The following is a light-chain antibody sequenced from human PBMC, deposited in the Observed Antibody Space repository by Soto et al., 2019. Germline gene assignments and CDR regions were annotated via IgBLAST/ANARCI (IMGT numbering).Light chain of an antibody. CDR2: LEGSGSY. V-gene: IGLV4-60*02. CDR3: ETWDNYTPRV. J-gene: IGLJ3*02. CDR1: SGHSGYI. Sequence: QAVVTQSSSASASRGSSVKLTCTLSSGHSGYIIAWHQQQPGKAPRYLMKLEGSGSYNKGSGVPDRFSGSSSGGDRYLTISSRRFEDEADYYCETWDNYTPRVFGGGTKLTVL.